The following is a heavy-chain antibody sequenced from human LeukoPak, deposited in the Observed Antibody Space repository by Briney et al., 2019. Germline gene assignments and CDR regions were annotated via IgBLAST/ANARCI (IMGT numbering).Heavy chain of an antibody. CDR2: IHKDGSAK. J-gene: IGHJ4*02. CDR3: TRARGFGADDY. D-gene: IGHD3-10*01. CDR1: GFPFSGYW. V-gene: IGHV3-7*01. Sequence: PGGSLRLSCGASGFPFSGYWMSWVRQAPGKGLEWVANIHKDGSAKRYVDSVKGRFTISRDNAKSSLYLQMNSLRDEDTAVYYCTRARGFGADDYWGQGSLVSVSS.